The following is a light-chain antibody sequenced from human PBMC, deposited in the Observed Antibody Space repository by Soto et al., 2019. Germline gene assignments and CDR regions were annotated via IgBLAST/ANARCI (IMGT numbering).Light chain of an antibody. CDR2: DAF. CDR1: QSISSW. Sequence: DIQITQSPSTLSASVGDRVTITCRASQSISSWLAWYQQKPGKAPKLLIYDAFSLESGVPSRFSGSGSGTEFSLTISSLQPDDFAPYYCEQYDSYSRTFGQGTKVEIK. CDR3: EQYDSYSRT. J-gene: IGKJ1*01. V-gene: IGKV1-5*01.